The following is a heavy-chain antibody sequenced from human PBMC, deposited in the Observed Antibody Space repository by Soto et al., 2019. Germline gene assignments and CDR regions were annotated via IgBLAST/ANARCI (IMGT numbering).Heavy chain of an antibody. D-gene: IGHD1-26*01. CDR1: GGSISSYY. CDR3: ARRDGSNVGYFDY. CDR2: IYYSGST. V-gene: IGHV4-59*01. Sequence: SEALSVTCTVSGGSISSYYWSWIRQPPGKGLEWIGYIYYSGSTNYNPSLKSRVTISVDTSKDQFSLKLSSVTAAETAVYYCARRDGSNVGYFDYRGQGTLVTVS. J-gene: IGHJ4*02.